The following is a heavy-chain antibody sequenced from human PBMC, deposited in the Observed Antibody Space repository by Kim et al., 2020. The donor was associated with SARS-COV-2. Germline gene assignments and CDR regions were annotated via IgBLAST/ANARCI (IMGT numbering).Heavy chain of an antibody. J-gene: IGHJ6*02. Sequence: GGSLRLSCAASGFTFSSYAMSWVRQAPGKGLEWVSAISGSGGSTYYADSVKGRFTISRDNSKNTLYLQMNSLRAEDTAVYYCAKGQLERRLLDYGMDVWGQGTTVTVSS. CDR3: AKGQLERRLLDYGMDV. CDR2: ISGSGGST. CDR1: GFTFSSYA. V-gene: IGHV3-23*01. D-gene: IGHD1-1*01.